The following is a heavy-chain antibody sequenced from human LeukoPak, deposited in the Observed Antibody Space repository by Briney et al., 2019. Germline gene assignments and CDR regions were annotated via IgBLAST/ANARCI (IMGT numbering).Heavy chain of an antibody. V-gene: IGHV4-39*01. J-gene: IGHJ6*03. CDR2: IYYSGST. CDR3: AKVYYYYYYMDV. Sequence: PSETLSLTCTVSGGSISSSSYYWGWIRQPPGKGLEWIGSIYYSGSTYYNPSLKSRVTISVDTSKNQFSLKLRSVTAADTAVYYCAKVYYYYYYMDVWGKGTTVTVSS. CDR1: GGSISSSSYY.